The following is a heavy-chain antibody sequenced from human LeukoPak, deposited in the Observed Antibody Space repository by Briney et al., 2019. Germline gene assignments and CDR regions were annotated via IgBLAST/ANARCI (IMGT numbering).Heavy chain of an antibody. V-gene: IGHV1-69*13. CDR3: ARDLNGSGSYDY. CDR1: GGTFSSYA. J-gene: IGHJ4*02. Sequence: GASVKVSCKASGGTFSSYAISWVRQAPGQGLEWMGGIIPIFGTANYAQKFQGRVTITADESTSTAYMELSSLRSEDTAVFYCARDLNGSGSYDYWGQGTLVTVSS. CDR2: IIPIFGTA. D-gene: IGHD3-10*01.